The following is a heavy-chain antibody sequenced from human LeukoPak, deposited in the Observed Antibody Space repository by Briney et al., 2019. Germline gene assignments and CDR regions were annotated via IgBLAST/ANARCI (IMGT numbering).Heavy chain of an antibody. Sequence: ASVKVSCMASGYTFTSYCLHWVRQAPGQGLEWMGLINPSSTTTYAQNFQGRVTMTRDTSASTAYMELSSLRSDDTAVYYCAKCSETGTTRWFDPWGQGTLVTVSS. CDR1: GYTFTSYC. V-gene: IGHV1-46*01. CDR3: AKCSETGTTRWFDP. D-gene: IGHD1-7*01. J-gene: IGHJ5*02. CDR2: INPSSTT.